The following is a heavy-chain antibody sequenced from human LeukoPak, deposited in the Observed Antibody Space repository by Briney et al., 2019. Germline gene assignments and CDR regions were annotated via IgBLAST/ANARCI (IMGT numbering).Heavy chain of an antibody. V-gene: IGHV3-23*01. D-gene: IGHD4-17*01. CDR3: ANGMTTVTTFDY. J-gene: IGHJ4*02. CDR1: RFTFSSYA. Sequence: GGSLRLSCAASRFTFSSYAMSWVRQAPGKGLEWVSAISGSGGSTYYADSVKGRFTISRDNSKNTLYLQMNSLRAEDTAVYYCANGMTTVTTFDYWGQGTLVTVSS. CDR2: ISGSGGST.